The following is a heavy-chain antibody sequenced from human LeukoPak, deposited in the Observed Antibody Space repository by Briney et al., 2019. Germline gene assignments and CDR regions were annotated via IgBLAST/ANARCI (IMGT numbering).Heavy chain of an antibody. Sequence: SQTLSLTCTVSGGSISSGGYYWSWIRQHPGKGLEWIGYIYYSGSTYYNPSLKSRVTISVGTSKNQFSLKLSSVTAADTAVYYCARVVSRGVRGAEFDYWGQGTLVTVSS. CDR3: ARVVSRGVRGAEFDY. D-gene: IGHD3-10*01. CDR1: GGSISSGGYY. CDR2: IYYSGST. J-gene: IGHJ4*02. V-gene: IGHV4-31*03.